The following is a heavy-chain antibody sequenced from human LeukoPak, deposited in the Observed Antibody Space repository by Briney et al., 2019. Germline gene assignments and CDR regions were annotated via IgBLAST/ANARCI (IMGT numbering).Heavy chain of an antibody. D-gene: IGHD6-13*01. Sequence: ASVKVSCKASGYTFTGYYMHWVRQAPGQGLEWMGWINPNSGGTNYAQKFQGRVTMTRDTSISTAYMELSRLRSDDTAVYYCARDRSWGYDAFDIWGQGTMVTVSS. CDR3: ARDRSWGYDAFDI. J-gene: IGHJ3*02. V-gene: IGHV1-2*02. CDR2: INPNSGGT. CDR1: GYTFTGYY.